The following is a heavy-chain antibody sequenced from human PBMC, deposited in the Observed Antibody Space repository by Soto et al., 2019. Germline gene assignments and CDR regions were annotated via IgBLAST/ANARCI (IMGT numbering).Heavy chain of an antibody. CDR2: IYPGGSI. V-gene: IGHV4-4*02. J-gene: IGHJ4*02. CDR1: DGSISSSNW. CDR3: ASADFDY. Sequence: QVQLQESGPGLVKPSGTLSLTCAVSDGSISSSNWWNWVRQPPGKGLEWIGEIYPGGSINYNPSLKSRLTISVDKSKIQISLNLTSVTAADTAVYYCASADFDYWGQGTLVTVSS.